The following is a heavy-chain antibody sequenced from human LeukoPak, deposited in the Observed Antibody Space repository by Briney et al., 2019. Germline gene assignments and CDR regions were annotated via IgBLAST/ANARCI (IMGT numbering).Heavy chain of an antibody. CDR2: IYTSGST. V-gene: IGHV4-4*07. D-gene: IGHD3-3*01. CDR1: GGSISSYY. J-gene: IGHJ6*03. Sequence: SETLSLTCTVSGGSISSYYWSWIRHPAGKGLECIGRIYTSGSTNYNPSLKSPVTMSVATSKNHFSLTLSSVTAADPACYYCAREIDVPFAVVIIGYMDVCGKGITVTVSS. CDR3: AREIDVPFAVVIIGYMDV.